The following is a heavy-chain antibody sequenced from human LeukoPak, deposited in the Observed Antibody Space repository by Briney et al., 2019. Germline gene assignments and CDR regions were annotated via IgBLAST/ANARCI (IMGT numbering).Heavy chain of an antibody. Sequence: ASVKISCKASGYTFTGYYMHWVRQAPGQGLEWLGWINPNSGGTNYAQKFQGRVTMTRDTSISTAYMELSRMRSDDTAVYYCARDMRIAVAGTPYFDYWGQGTLVTVSS. CDR3: ARDMRIAVAGTPYFDY. D-gene: IGHD6-19*01. V-gene: IGHV1-2*02. CDR2: INPNSGGT. J-gene: IGHJ4*02. CDR1: GYTFTGYY.